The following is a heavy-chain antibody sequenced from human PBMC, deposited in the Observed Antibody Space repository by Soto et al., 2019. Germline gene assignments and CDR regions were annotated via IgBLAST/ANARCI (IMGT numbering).Heavy chain of an antibody. Sequence: ASVKVSCKASGYTFTSYGISWVRQAPGQGLEWMGWISAYNGNTNYAQKLQGRVTMTTDTSTSTAYMELRSLRSDDTAVYYCARDWVEYSSSSTYYGMDVWGQGTTVTVSS. CDR1: GYTFTSYG. D-gene: IGHD6-6*01. V-gene: IGHV1-18*04. CDR3: ARDWVEYSSSSTYYGMDV. J-gene: IGHJ6*02. CDR2: ISAYNGNT.